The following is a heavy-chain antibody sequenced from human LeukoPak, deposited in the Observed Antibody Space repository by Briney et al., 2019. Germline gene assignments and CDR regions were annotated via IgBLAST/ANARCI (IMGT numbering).Heavy chain of an antibody. D-gene: IGHD5-18*01. CDR3: ARGRHGTAMVYFDY. Sequence: ASVKVSCKASGDTFSSYAINWVRQAPGQGLEWMGRIIPIFGTANYAQKSQGRVTITTDESTSTAYMELSSLRSEDTAVYYCARGRHGTAMVYFDYWGQGTLVTVSS. CDR2: IIPIFGTA. CDR1: GDTFSSYA. V-gene: IGHV1-69*05. J-gene: IGHJ4*02.